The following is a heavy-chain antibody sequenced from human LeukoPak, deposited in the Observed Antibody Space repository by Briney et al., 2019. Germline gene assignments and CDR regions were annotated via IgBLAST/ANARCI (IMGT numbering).Heavy chain of an antibody. Sequence: SVKVSCKASGGTFSSYTISWVRQAPGQGLEWMGRIIPILGIANYAQKFQGRVTITADKSTSTAYMELSSLRSEDTAVYYCARAATMVRGVPYYGMDVWGQGTTVTVSS. CDR3: ARAATMVRGVPYYGMDV. J-gene: IGHJ6*02. CDR1: GGTFSSYT. V-gene: IGHV1-69*02. CDR2: IIPILGIA. D-gene: IGHD3-10*01.